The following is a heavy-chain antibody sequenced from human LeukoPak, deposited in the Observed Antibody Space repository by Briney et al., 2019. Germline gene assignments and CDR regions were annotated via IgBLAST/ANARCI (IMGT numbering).Heavy chain of an antibody. J-gene: IGHJ6*03. CDR3: ARVVVVPAAILYYYYMDV. Sequence: PSETLSLTCAVYGGSFSGYYWSWIRQPPGKGLEWIGEINHSGSTNYNPSLKSRVTISVDTSKNQFSLKLSSVTAADTAVYYCARVVVVPAAILYYYYMDVWGKGTTVTVSS. CDR1: GGSFSGYY. D-gene: IGHD2-2*02. CDR2: INHSGST. V-gene: IGHV4-34*01.